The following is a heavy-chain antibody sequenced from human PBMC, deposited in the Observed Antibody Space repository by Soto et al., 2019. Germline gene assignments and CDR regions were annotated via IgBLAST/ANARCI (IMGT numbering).Heavy chain of an antibody. J-gene: IGHJ4*02. Sequence: EVQLLESGGGLVQPGGSLRLSCAASGFTFSNYVMTWVRQAPGKGLEWVSAISASASNTYYADSVRGRFTISRDNSKNTLYLQMSSLRAEDTAIYYCASGSYSSEIFDYWGQGTLVTVSS. CDR1: GFTFSNYV. CDR3: ASGSYSSEIFDY. D-gene: IGHD6-25*01. V-gene: IGHV3-23*01. CDR2: ISASASNT.